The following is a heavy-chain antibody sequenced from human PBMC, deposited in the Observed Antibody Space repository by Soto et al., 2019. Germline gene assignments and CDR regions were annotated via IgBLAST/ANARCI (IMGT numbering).Heavy chain of an antibody. CDR1: GYTFTSYG. D-gene: IGHD6-19*01. CDR3: ARDRMEWLGSSDAFDI. J-gene: IGHJ3*02. V-gene: IGHV1-18*01. CDR2: ISAYNGNT. Sequence: ASVKVSCKASGYTFTSYGISWVRQAPGQGLEWMGWISAYNGNTNYAQKLQGRVTMTTDTSTSTAYMELRSLRSDDTAVYYCARDRMEWLGSSDAFDIWGQGTMVTVSS.